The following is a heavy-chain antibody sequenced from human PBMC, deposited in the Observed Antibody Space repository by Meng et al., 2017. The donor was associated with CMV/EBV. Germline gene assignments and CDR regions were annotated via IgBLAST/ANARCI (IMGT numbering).Heavy chain of an antibody. D-gene: IGHD6-6*01. V-gene: IGHV1-46*01. CDR2: INPSGCST. CDR1: GYTFTSYY. J-gene: IGHJ6*02. CDR3: ARDQGYSSSSPEDHYYGMDV. Sequence: ASVKVSCKASGYTFTSYYMHWVRQAPGQGLEWMGIINPSGCSTSYEQKFQGRVTMTRDTSTSTVYMELSSLRSEDTAVYYCARDQGYSSSSPEDHYYGMDVWGQGTTVTVSS.